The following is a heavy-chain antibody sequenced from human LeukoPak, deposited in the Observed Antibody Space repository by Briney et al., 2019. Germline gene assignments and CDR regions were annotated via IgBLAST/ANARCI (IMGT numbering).Heavy chain of an antibody. CDR2: ISGSGGST. CDR3: AKEGSSWYGVYYFDY. V-gene: IGHV3-23*01. D-gene: IGHD6-13*01. Sequence: GGSLRLSCAASGFTFSSYAMSWVRQAPGKGLEWVSSISGSGGSTYYADSVKGRFTISRDNSKNTLYLQMNSLRAEDTAVYYCAKEGSSWYGVYYFDYWGQGTLVTVSS. CDR1: GFTFSSYA. J-gene: IGHJ4*02.